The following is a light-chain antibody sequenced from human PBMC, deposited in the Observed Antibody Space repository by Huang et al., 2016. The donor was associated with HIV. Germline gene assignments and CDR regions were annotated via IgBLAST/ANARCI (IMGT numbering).Light chain of an antibody. J-gene: IGKJ5*01. CDR3: QQRKYWPPIT. V-gene: IGKV3-11*01. CDR2: DAS. CDR1: TSVNSY. Sequence: ETVLTQSPATLSLSPGERATLSCRASTSVNSYLAWYQKKPGQTPRLLIYDASNRATGIPARFSGSGSGTDFTLTISSLEPEDFAVYYCQQRKYWPPITFGQGTRLEIK.